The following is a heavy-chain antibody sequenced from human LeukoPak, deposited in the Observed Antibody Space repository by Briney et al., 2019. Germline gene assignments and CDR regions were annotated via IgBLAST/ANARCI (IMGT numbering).Heavy chain of an antibody. V-gene: IGHV3-48*01. J-gene: IGHJ4*01. CDR2: IGISSGNT. Sequence: GSLRLSCAASGFNFIDYSMNWVRQAQGKGLEWISYIGISSGNTKYADSVKGRFTISRDKARNSLYLQMNSLRVEDTAVYYCARDHRYAFDNWGHGTLVTVSS. D-gene: IGHD5-12*01. CDR3: ARDHRYAFDN. CDR1: GFNFIDYS.